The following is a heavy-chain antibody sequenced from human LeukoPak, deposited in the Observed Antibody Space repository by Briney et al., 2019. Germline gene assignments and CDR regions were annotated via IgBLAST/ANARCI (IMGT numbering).Heavy chain of an antibody. CDR2: IIPILGIA. J-gene: IGHJ4*02. CDR3: ARERSSGYYFDY. CDR1: GGTFSSYA. V-gene: IGHV1-69*04. Sequence: SVKVSCRASGGTFSSYAISWVRQAPGQGLEWMGRIIPILGIANYAQKFQGRVTITADKSTSTAYMELSSLRSEDTAVYYCARERSSGYYFDYWGQGTLVTVSS. D-gene: IGHD3-22*01.